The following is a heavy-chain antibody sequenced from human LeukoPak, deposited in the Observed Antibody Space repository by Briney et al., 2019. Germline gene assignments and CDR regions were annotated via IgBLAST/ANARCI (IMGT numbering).Heavy chain of an antibody. J-gene: IGHJ4*02. CDR1: GGSFSGYY. CDR3: ASHHYGPFDY. V-gene: IGHV4-34*01. Sequence: PSETLSLTCAVYGGSFSGYYWSWIRQPPGKGLEWIGEINNSGSTNYNPSLKSRVTISVDTSKNQFSLKLSSVTAADTAVYYCASHHYGPFDYWGQGTLITVSS. D-gene: IGHD3-10*01. CDR2: INNSGST.